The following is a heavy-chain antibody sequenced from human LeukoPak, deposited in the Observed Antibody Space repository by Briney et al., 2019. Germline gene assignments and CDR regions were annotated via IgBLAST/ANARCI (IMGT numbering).Heavy chain of an antibody. Sequence: SGGSLRLSCVASGFTFSNYWMTWVRQAPGKGLEWVSFISSSMISIHYADSVQGRFTISRDNARNILYLQMNSLRAEDTAVYYCARVYDVLTGGFDHWGQGALVTVSS. D-gene: IGHD3-9*01. J-gene: IGHJ4*02. CDR2: ISSSMISI. CDR3: ARVYDVLTGGFDH. V-gene: IGHV3-21*01. CDR1: GFTFSNYW.